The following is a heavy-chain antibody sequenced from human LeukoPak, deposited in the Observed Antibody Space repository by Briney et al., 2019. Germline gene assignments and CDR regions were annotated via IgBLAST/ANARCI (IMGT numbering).Heavy chain of an antibody. V-gene: IGHV1-18*01. D-gene: IGHD6-19*01. CDR1: GYTFTSYG. CDR3: ARFISGWWGYYYYYMDV. J-gene: IGHJ6*03. CDR2: ISAYNGNT. Sequence: GASVKVPCKASGYTFTSYGTSWVRQAPGQGLEWMGWISAYNGNTNYAQKLQGRVTMTTDTSTSTAYMELRSLRSDDTAVYYCARFISGWWGYYYYYMDVWGKGTTVTISS.